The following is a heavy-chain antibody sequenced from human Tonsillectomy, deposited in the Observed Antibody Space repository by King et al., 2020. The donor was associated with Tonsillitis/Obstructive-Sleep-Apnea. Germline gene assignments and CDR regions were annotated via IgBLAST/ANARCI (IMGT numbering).Heavy chain of an antibody. D-gene: IGHD2-2*01. V-gene: IGHV3-7*04. CDR3: AGDYCSRPSCHGPYDY. CDR2: IKQEGSEI. Sequence: VQLVESGGGLVQTGGSLRLSCAASGFTFSSYWMSWVRQAPGKGLEWVANIKQEGSEIYYVDTVKGRFTISRDNAKNSLYLQMNSLRAEETAVYYCAGDYCSRPSCHGPYDYWGQGTLVTVSS. CDR1: GFTFSSYW. J-gene: IGHJ4*02.